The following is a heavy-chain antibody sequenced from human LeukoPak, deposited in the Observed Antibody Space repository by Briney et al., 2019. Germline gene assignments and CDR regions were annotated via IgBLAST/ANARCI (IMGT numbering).Heavy chain of an antibody. Sequence: PGGSLRLSCAASGFTFSTYWMNWVRQVPGKGLVWVSRISGAGSSTTYADSVKGRFTISRDNAKNTLYLQMNSLRAEDTAVYYCARRDDYGDYFDYWGQGTLVTVSS. J-gene: IGHJ4*02. CDR3: ARRDDYGDYFDY. V-gene: IGHV3-74*01. D-gene: IGHD4-17*01. CDR1: GFTFSTYW. CDR2: ISGAGSST.